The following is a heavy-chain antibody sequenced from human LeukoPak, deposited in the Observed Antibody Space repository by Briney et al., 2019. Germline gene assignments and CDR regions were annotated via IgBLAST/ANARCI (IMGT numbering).Heavy chain of an antibody. Sequence: GGSLRLSCAVSGITFSNYGMSWVRQAPGKGLEWVAGISDSGGRTNYADSVKGRFTISRDNPKNTLYLQMNSLRAEDTAVYFCAKRGVVIRVILVGFHKETYYFESWGQGALVTVSS. CDR2: ISDSGGRT. J-gene: IGHJ4*02. CDR1: GITFSNYG. D-gene: IGHD3/OR15-3a*01. V-gene: IGHV3-23*01. CDR3: AKRGVVIRVILVGFHKETYYFES.